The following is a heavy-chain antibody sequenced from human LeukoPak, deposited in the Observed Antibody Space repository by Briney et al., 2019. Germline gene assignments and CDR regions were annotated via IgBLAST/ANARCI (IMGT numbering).Heavy chain of an antibody. CDR1: GYTFNMYD. J-gene: IGHJ6*02. D-gene: IGHD1-26*01. V-gene: IGHV1-8*01. Sequence: GASVRVSCKASGYTFNMYDINWVRQTPGQGLEWTGWVSPTSGNTHYAQNFQGRVTMTWNSSITTAYMELSSLRSEDTAVFYCARVLARGRGALKERLLYNNVYYDMDVWGQGTTVTVSS. CDR2: VSPTSGNT. CDR3: ARVLARGRGALKERLLYNNVYYDMDV.